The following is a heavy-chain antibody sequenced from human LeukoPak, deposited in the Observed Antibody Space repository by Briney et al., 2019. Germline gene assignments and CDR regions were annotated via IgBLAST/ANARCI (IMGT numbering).Heavy chain of an antibody. Sequence: PGGSLRLSCAASGFTFSSYWMHWVRQAPGKGLVWVSRINSDGSSTSYADSVKGRFTISRDNAKNTLYPQMNSLRAEDTAVYYCAKDDAWLQYGDWGRGTLVTVSS. CDR1: GFTFSSYW. CDR2: INSDGSST. CDR3: AKDDAWLQYGD. V-gene: IGHV3-74*01. D-gene: IGHD5-24*01. J-gene: IGHJ4*02.